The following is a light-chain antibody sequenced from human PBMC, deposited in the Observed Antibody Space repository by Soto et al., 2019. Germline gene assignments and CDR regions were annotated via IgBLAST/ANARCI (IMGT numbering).Light chain of an antibody. CDR3: QQYGSSPYT. CDR1: QSVSSSY. CDR2: GAS. J-gene: IGKJ2*01. Sequence: EIVLTQSPCTLSVSLGERATLTCRASQSVSSSYFAWYQQKPGQAPRLLIYGASSRDTGIPDRFSGSGSGTEFTLTVSSLEPEDFAVYYCQQYGSSPYTFGQGTKLEIK. V-gene: IGKV3-20*01.